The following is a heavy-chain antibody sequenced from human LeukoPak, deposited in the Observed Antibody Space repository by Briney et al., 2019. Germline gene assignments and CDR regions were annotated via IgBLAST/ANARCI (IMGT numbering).Heavy chain of an antibody. V-gene: IGHV3-7*01. CDR3: ARDSTVATYYGVDV. J-gene: IGHJ6*02. Sequence: PGGPLRLSCAASGFTFRSYWMTWVRQAPGKGLEWVANIQHDGTEKNYVDSVRGRFTISRDNAKTSLYLQMNSLRAEDTAVYYCARDSTVATYYGVDVWGQGTTVTVSS. CDR1: GFTFRSYW. D-gene: IGHD6-19*01. CDR2: IQHDGTEK.